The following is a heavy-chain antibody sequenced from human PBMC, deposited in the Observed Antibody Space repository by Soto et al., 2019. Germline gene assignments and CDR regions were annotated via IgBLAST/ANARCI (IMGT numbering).Heavy chain of an antibody. CDR3: ARQSAPRPGETYYYYYYMDV. J-gene: IGHJ6*03. V-gene: IGHV4-39*01. CDR1: GGSISSSSYY. D-gene: IGHD4-17*01. CDR2: IYYSGST. Sequence: SETLSLTCTVSGGSISSSSYYWGWIRQPPGKGLEWIGSIYYSGSTYYNPSLKSRVTISVDTSKNQFSLKLSSVTAADTAVYYCARQSAPRPGETYYYYYYMDVWGKGTTVTVSS.